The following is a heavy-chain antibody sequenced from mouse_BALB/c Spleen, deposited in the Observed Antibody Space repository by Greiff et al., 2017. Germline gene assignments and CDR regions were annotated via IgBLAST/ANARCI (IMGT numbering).Heavy chain of an antibody. J-gene: IGHJ2*01. CDR2: ISYSGST. Sequence: EVQLQESGPGLVKPSQSLSLTCTVTGYSITSDYAWNWIRQFPGNKLEWMGYISYSGSTSYNPSLKSRISITRDTSKNQFFLQLNSVTTEDTATYYCARWAWYGNYDYWGQGTTLTVSS. CDR3: ARWAWYGNYDY. CDR1: GYSITSDYA. V-gene: IGHV3-2*02. D-gene: IGHD2-10*02.